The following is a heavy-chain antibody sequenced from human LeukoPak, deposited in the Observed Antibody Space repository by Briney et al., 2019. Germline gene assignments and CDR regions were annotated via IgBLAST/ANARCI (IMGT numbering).Heavy chain of an antibody. J-gene: IGHJ4*02. CDR2: IYYSWST. D-gene: IGHD2-2*02. CDR3: ARSDTLDY. Sequence: SETLSLTCTVSGGSISSHYWSWIRQPPGKGLEWIGYIYYSWSTNYNPSLKSRVTISVDTSKNQFSLKLSSVTAADTAVYYCARSDTLDYWGQGTLVTVSS. V-gene: IGHV4-59*11. CDR1: GGSISSHY.